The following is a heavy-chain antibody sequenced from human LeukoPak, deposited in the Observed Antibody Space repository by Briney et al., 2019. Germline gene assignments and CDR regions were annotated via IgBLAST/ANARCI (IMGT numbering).Heavy chain of an antibody. CDR1: GYTFTNYG. CDR3: ARVPGHIVVVTTTDLYFDY. V-gene: IGHV1-18*01. CDR2: ISAYNDKT. Sequence: ASVKVSCKASGYTFTNYGITWVRHAPGQGLEWMGWISAYNDKTNYAPKLQGRVTMTTDTSTSTAFMELRSLRSDDTAVYYCARVPGHIVVVTTTDLYFDYWGQGTLVTVSS. J-gene: IGHJ4*02. D-gene: IGHD2-21*02.